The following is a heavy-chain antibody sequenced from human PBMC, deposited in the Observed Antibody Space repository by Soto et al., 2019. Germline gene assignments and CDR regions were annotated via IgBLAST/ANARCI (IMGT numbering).Heavy chain of an antibody. Sequence: QVHLQESGPGLVKPSGTLSLTCTVSGASITGSDWWSWVRQTPEKGLEWIGEIYHSGTTNYHPSLKSRVTISQDKSKNQFSLNLTSVTAADTAVYSCVRMSVVGYFDYCGRGSLVTVSS. V-gene: IGHV4-4*02. CDR1: GASITGSDW. J-gene: IGHJ4*02. D-gene: IGHD3-22*01. CDR3: VRMSVVGYFDY. CDR2: IYHSGTT.